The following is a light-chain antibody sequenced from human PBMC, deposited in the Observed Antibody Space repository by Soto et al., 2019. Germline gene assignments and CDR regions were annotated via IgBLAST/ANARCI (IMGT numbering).Light chain of an antibody. CDR1: SRDVGGSNY. CDR2: EVS. Sequence: QSALIQPASVSGSPGQSITISCTGTSRDVGGSNYVSWYQHHPHRAPKLLIYEVSYRPSGVSSRFSGSKSGNTASLTISGLQAEDEADYYCSSYTNSNTLVFGGGTQLTVL. V-gene: IGLV2-14*01. J-gene: IGLJ3*02. CDR3: SSYTNSNTLV.